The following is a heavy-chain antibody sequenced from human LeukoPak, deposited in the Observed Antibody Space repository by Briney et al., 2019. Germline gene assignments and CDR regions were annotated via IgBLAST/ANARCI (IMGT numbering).Heavy chain of an antibody. J-gene: IGHJ5*02. CDR2: INPSGGST. Sequence: GASVKVSCKASGYTFTSYYMHWVRQAPGQGLEWMGIINPSGGSTSYAQKFQGRVTMTRDTSINTAYMELSGLTSEDTAVYYCAKVAVTEYNYFDPWGQGTLVTVSS. CDR1: GYTFTSYY. V-gene: IGHV1-46*01. CDR3: AKVAVTEYNYFDP. D-gene: IGHD2-21*02.